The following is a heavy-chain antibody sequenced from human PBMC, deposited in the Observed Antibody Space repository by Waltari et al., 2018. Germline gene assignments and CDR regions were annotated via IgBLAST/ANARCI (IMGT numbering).Heavy chain of an antibody. V-gene: IGHV1-3*01. D-gene: IGHD3-16*01. Sequence: QIQLVQSGAEVKKPGASVKVSCKASGYRFTTYAIHWVRQAPGQRLEWMGWINAGDGNTKYSQKFQDRVTITRDTSARTMYMELSSLRSEDTAVYFCASQLGLGFWGDWFDPWGQGTLVTVSS. CDR1: GYRFTTYA. CDR2: INAGDGNT. J-gene: IGHJ5*02. CDR3: ASQLGLGFWGDWFDP.